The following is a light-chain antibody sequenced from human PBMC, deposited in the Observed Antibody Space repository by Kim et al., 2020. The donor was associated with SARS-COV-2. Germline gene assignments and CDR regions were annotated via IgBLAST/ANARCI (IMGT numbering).Light chain of an antibody. J-gene: IGLJ2*01. CDR3: NSRDSSGNVV. V-gene: IGLV3-19*01. Sequence: ALSQTVRFAGQGARTRSHYASWYQQKPGQAPVLVIYGKINRPPGIPDRFSVSSSGNTDALTITGAQADDEADYYCNSRDSSGNVVFGGGTKLTV. CDR1: RTRSHY. CDR2: GKI.